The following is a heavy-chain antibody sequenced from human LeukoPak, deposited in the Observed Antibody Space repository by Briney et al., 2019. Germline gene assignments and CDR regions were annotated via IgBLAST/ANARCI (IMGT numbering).Heavy chain of an antibody. D-gene: IGHD6-13*01. CDR2: TNHSGST. J-gene: IGHJ5*02. CDR1: GGSFSGYY. CDR3: ARHVRKRGIAAAGSPGWFDP. Sequence: PSETLSLTCAVYGGSFSGYYWSWIRQPPGKGLEWIGETNHSGSTNYNPSLKSRVTISVDTSKNQFSLKLNSVTAADTAVYYCARHVRKRGIAAAGSPGWFDPWGQGTLVTVSS. V-gene: IGHV4-34*01.